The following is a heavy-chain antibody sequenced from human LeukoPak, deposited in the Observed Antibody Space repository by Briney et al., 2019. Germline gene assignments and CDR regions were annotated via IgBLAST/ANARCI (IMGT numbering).Heavy chain of an antibody. CDR1: GYTFNGYY. J-gene: IGHJ4*02. CDR2: INPNSGGT. D-gene: IGHD3-10*01. CDR3: ARDPVYYYGSGSLDY. V-gene: IGHV1-2*02. Sequence: ASVKVSCKASGYTFNGYYMHCVRQAPGQGLEWMGWINPNSGGTNYAQKFQGRVTVTRDTSITTAYMELSGLRSDDTAVYYCARDPVYYYGSGSLDYWGQGTLVTVSS.